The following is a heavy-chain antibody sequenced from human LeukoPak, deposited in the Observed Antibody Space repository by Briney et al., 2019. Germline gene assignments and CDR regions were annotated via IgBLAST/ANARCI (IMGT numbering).Heavy chain of an antibody. V-gene: IGHV6-1*01. CDR2: TYYRTKWFF. CDR1: GDSVSGDRVA. CDR3: ARGFAQVLPGGFDN. D-gene: IGHD2/OR15-2a*01. Sequence: SQTLSLTCAISGDSVSGDRVAWNWIRQSPSRGLEWLGRTYYRTKWFFDYGSSVKSRITIDPDTSKNQFSLHLNSMTPDDSAVYYCARGFAQVLPGGFDNWGQGTLVTVSS. J-gene: IGHJ4*02.